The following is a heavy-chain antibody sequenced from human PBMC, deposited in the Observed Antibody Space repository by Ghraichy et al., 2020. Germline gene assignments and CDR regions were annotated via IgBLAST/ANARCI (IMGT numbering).Heavy chain of an antibody. J-gene: IGHJ4*02. CDR3: ARVEEMATILTHNFDY. CDR2: IKQDGSEK. Sequence: LSLTCAASGFTFSSYWMSWVRQAPGKGLEWVANIKQDGSEKYYVDSVKGRFTISRDNAKNSLYLQMNSLRAEDTAVYYCARVEEMATILTHNFDYWGQGTLVTVSS. V-gene: IGHV3-7*03. D-gene: IGHD5-24*01. CDR1: GFTFSSYW.